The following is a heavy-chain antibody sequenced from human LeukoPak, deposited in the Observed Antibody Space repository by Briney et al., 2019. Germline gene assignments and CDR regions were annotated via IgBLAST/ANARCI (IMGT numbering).Heavy chain of an antibody. CDR2: ISYDGSNK. J-gene: IGHJ4*02. V-gene: IGHV3-30-3*01. Sequence: GGSLRLSCAASGFTFSSYAMHWVRQAPGKGLEWVAVISYDGSNKYYADSVKGRFTISRDNSKNTLYLQMNSLRAEDTAVYYCARGTIVVVPAAFRAFDYWGQGTLVTVSS. D-gene: IGHD2-2*01. CDR3: ARGTIVVVPAAFRAFDY. CDR1: GFTFSSYA.